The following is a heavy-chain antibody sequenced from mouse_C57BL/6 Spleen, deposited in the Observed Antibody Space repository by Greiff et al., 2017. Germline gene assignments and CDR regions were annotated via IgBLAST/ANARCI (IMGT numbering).Heavy chain of an antibody. CDR1: GYAFSSSW. D-gene: IGHD2-4*01. Sequence: QVQLKESGPELVKPGASVKISCKASGYAFSSSWMNWVKQRPGKGLEWIGRIYPGDGDTNYNGKFKGKATLTADKSSSTAYMQLSSLTSEDSAVYFCARSGYDYLYAMDYWGQGTSVTVSS. CDR3: ARSGYDYLYAMDY. J-gene: IGHJ4*01. V-gene: IGHV1-82*01. CDR2: IYPGDGDT.